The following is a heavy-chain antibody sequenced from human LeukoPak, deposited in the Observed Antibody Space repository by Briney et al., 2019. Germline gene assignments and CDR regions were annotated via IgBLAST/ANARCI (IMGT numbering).Heavy chain of an antibody. D-gene: IGHD7-27*01. Sequence: PGRSLRLSCVASGFTFSSYGMHWVRQAPGKGLEWVAVIWYDGSNKYYADSVKGRFTISRDNSKNTVYLQMNSLRAEDTAVYYCTRNWGSDNWFDPWGQGTLVTVSS. CDR3: TRNWGSDNWFDP. CDR1: GFTFSSYG. V-gene: IGHV3-33*01. J-gene: IGHJ5*02. CDR2: IWYDGSNK.